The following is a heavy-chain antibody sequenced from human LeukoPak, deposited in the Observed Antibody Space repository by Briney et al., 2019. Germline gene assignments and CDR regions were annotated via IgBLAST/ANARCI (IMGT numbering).Heavy chain of an antibody. CDR2: IYSGGST. J-gene: IGHJ4*02. CDR3: ARYSGSYSTLDY. CDR1: GFTVSSNY. D-gene: IGHD1-26*01. Sequence: GGSLRLSCAASGFTVSSNYMSWVRQAPGRGLEWVSVIYSGGSTYYADSVKGRFTISRDNSKNTLYLQMNSLRAEDTAVYYCARYSGSYSTLDYWGQGTLVTVSS. V-gene: IGHV3-66*01.